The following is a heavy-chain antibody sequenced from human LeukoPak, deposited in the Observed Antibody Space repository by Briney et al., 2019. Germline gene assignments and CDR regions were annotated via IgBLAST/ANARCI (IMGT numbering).Heavy chain of an antibody. Sequence: SETLSLTCSVSGGSISSSNYYWGWIRQPPGMGLEGIGSIFYSGTTYYNPSLKSRVTISVDTSKNQFSLRLSSVTAADTAVYYCARHEEEDGYNAKTPDYWGQGTLVTVSS. CDR1: GGSISSSNYY. CDR2: IFYSGTT. V-gene: IGHV4-39*01. D-gene: IGHD5-24*01. J-gene: IGHJ4*02. CDR3: ARHEEEDGYNAKTPDY.